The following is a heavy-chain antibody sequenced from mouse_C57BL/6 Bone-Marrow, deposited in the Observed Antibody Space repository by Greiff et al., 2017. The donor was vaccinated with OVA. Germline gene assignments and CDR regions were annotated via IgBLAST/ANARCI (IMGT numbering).Heavy chain of an antibody. CDR2: IYPSDSET. V-gene: IGHV1-61*01. CDR3: ATLRAFDD. J-gene: IGHJ2*01. CDR1: GYTFTSYW. D-gene: IGHD1-1*01. Sequence: QVQLQQPGAELVRPGSSVKLSCKASGYTFTSYWMDWVKQRPGQGLEWIGNIYPSDSETHYTPKFKGQATFTVDKSSSTAYMQLSSLTAEDSAVYYCATLRAFDDWGKGTTLTAAS.